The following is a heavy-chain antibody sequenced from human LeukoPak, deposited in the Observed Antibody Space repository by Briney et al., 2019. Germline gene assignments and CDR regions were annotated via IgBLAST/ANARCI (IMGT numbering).Heavy chain of an antibody. CDR3: ARRDSGSAQAGGDYYYYYYMDV. V-gene: IGHV1-2*02. D-gene: IGHD1-26*01. J-gene: IGHJ6*03. CDR1: GYTFTGYY. Sequence: ASVKVSCKASGYTFTGYYMHWVRQAPGQGLEWMGWINPNSGGTNYTQKFQGRVTITRNTSISTAYMELSSLRSGDTAVYYCARRDSGSAQAGGDYYYYYYMDVWGKGTTVTVSS. CDR2: INPNSGGT.